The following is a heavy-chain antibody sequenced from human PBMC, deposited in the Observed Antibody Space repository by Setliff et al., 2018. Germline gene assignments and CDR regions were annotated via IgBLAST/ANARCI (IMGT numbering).Heavy chain of an antibody. V-gene: IGHV3-30*18. CDR3: VKEGIAATGTAFDI. J-gene: IGHJ3*02. D-gene: IGHD6-13*01. CDR1: GFTFSNYR. Sequence: GGSLRLSCAASGFTFSNYRMHWVRQAPGKGLEWVAVVSYDGSNKWYADSVKGRFTISRDNSKNTLYLQLNSLRPEDTAVYYCVKEGIAATGTAFDIWGQGTMVTVSS. CDR2: VSYDGSNK.